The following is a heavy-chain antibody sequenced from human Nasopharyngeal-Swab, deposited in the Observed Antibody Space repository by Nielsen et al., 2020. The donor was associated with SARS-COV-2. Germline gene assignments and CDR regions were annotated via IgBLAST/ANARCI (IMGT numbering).Heavy chain of an antibody. CDR3: ARASGWCSGGSCRSFDY. CDR2: INHSGST. Sequence: SETLSLTCTVSGGSISSSSYYWGWIRQPPGKGLEWVGEINHSGSTNYNPSLKSRVTISVDTSKNQFSLKLSSVTAADTAVYYCARASGWCSGGSCRSFDYWGQGTLVTVSS. D-gene: IGHD2-15*01. CDR1: GGSISSSSYY. V-gene: IGHV4-39*07. J-gene: IGHJ4*02.